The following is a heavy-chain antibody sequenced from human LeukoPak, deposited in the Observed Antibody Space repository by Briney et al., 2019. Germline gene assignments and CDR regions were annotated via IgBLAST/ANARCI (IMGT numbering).Heavy chain of an antibody. J-gene: IGHJ6*02. V-gene: IGHV1-69*13. Sequence: ASVKVSCKASGGTFSSYAISWVRQAPGQGLEWMGGIIPIFGTANYAQKFQGRVTITADESTSTAYMELSSLRSEDTAVYYCAREGYCGSTSCYYYYYGIDVWGQGTTVTVSS. CDR3: AREGYCGSTSCYYYYYGIDV. CDR2: IIPIFGTA. D-gene: IGHD2-2*01. CDR1: GGTFSSYA.